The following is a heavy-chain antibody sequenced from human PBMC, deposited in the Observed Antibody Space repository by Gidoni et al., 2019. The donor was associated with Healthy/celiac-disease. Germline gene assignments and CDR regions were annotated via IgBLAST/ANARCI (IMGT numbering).Heavy chain of an antibody. CDR3: ARICWRDWFDP. Sequence: QVTFKESGPVLLNPTETLTLTCTVSGCSLSNARMGWSCIRQPTGKALEWLAYIFSNDEKSYSTSLKSRLTISKDTSKSQVVLTMTNMDPVDTATYYCARICWRDWFDPWGQGTLVTVSS. CDR1: GCSLSNARMG. V-gene: IGHV2-26*01. J-gene: IGHJ5*02. D-gene: IGHD1-1*01. CDR2: IFSNDEK.